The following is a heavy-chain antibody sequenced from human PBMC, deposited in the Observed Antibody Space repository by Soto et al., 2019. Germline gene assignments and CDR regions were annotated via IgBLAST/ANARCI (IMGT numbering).Heavy chain of an antibody. CDR3: ARRAPLDYGDYWFDL. D-gene: IGHD4-17*01. Sequence: SETLSLTCTVSGGSVGTNNWWTWVRQPPETGLEWLGEIYQGVSTNYNPSLKSRVTISLDKSKNQFSLRLNSMTAADTAMYYCARRAPLDYGDYWFDLWGQGTPVTVSS. CDR1: GGSVGTNNW. CDR2: IYQGVST. V-gene: IGHV4-4*02. J-gene: IGHJ5*02.